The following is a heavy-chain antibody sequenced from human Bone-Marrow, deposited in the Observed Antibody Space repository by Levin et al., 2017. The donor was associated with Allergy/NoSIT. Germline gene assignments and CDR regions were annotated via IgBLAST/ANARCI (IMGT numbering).Heavy chain of an antibody. CDR1: GSSISSGYY. CDR2: IYHSGST. CDR3: ARGYSNYRFAP. J-gene: IGHJ5*02. V-gene: IGHV4-38-2*01. D-gene: IGHD4-11*01. Sequence: SETLSLTCAVSGSSISSGYYWGWIRQPPGKGLEWIGNIYHSGSTYYNPSLKSRVTISVDTSNNQFSLKLSSVTAADTAVYYCARGYSNYRFAPWGRGTLVTVSS.